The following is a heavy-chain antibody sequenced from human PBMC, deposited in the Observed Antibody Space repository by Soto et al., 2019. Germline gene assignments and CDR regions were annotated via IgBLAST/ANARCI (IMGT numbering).Heavy chain of an antibody. Sequence: GGSLRLSCAASGFTFSSYSMNWVRQAPGKGLEWVSSISSSSSYIYYADSVKGRFTISRDNAKNSLYLQMNSLRAEDTAVYYCARDAILTGNTKRGAFDIWGQGTMVTVSS. CDR1: GFTFSSYS. J-gene: IGHJ3*02. D-gene: IGHD1-7*01. V-gene: IGHV3-21*01. CDR2: ISSSSSYI. CDR3: ARDAILTGNTKRGAFDI.